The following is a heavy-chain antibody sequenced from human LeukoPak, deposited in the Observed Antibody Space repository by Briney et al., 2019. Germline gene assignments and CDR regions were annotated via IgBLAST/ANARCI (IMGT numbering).Heavy chain of an antibody. CDR3: ARGGSYGRYYFDY. V-gene: IGHV4-31*03. J-gene: IGHJ4*02. CDR1: GGSISSGGYY. CDR2: IYYSGST. D-gene: IGHD5-18*01. Sequence: SETLSLTCTVSGGSISSGGYYWSWIRQHPGKGLEWIGYIYYSGSTYYNPSLKSRVTISVDTSKNQFSLKLSSVTAADTAVYYRARGGSYGRYYFDYWGQGTLVTVSS.